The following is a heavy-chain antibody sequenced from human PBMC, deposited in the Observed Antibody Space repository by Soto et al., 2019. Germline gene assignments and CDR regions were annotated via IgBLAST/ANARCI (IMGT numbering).Heavy chain of an antibody. CDR1: GGSISSYY. J-gene: IGHJ6*03. CDR2: IYYSGST. V-gene: IGHV4-59*01. CDR3: AKMDYYYYYLDV. Sequence: QVQLQESGPGLVKPSETLSLTCTVSGGSISSYYWSWIRQPPGKGLEWIGYIYYSGSTNYNPSLKSRVTISLDTSKNQCSLKLSSVTAADPAVYYCAKMDYYYYYLDVWGKGTTVTVSS.